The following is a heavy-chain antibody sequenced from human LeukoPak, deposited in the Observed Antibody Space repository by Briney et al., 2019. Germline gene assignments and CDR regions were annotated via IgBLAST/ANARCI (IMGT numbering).Heavy chain of an antibody. CDR3: ARGGYYYDSSGYYHDAFDI. V-gene: IGHV3-53*01. CDR2: IYSGGST. D-gene: IGHD3-22*01. Sequence: GGSLRLSCAVSGFSVSSNYTNWVRQAPGKGLEWVSIIYSGGSTYYADSVKGQFTISRDNSKSTLYLQMNSLRAEDTAVYYCARGGYYYDSSGYYHDAFDIWGQGTMVTVSS. J-gene: IGHJ3*02. CDR1: GFSVSSNY.